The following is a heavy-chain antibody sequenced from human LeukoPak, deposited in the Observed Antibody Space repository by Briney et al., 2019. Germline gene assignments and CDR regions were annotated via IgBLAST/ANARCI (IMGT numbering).Heavy chain of an antibody. D-gene: IGHD6-19*01. CDR1: GFTFSSYW. J-gene: IGHJ4*02. Sequence: GGSLRLSCAASGFTFSSYWMHWVRQAPGKGLVWVSRINSDGSSTSYADSVKGRFTISRDNAKNTLHLQMNSLRAEDTAVYYCAKDPNSSGWSGYFDYWGQGTLVTVSS. V-gene: IGHV3-74*01. CDR2: INSDGSST. CDR3: AKDPNSSGWSGYFDY.